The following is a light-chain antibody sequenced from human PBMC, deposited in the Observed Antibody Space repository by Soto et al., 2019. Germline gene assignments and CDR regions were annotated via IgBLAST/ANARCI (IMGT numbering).Light chain of an antibody. CDR1: QNINRL. Sequence: DIQMTQSPPTLSASVGDRVTITCRASQNINRLLAWYQQKPGKAPQLLIYDASTLESGVPSRFSGSGSGTEFTLSISSLQPDDFAIYYCQQHYIHWTFGQGTKVDIK. V-gene: IGKV1-5*01. CDR3: QQHYIHWT. CDR2: DAS. J-gene: IGKJ1*01.